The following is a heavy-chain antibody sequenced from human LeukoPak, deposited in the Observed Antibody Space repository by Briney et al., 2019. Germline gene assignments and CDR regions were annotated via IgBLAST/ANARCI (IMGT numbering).Heavy chain of an antibody. Sequence: PGGSLRLSCAASGFTFSSYSMNWVRQAPGKGLEWVSSISSSSSYIYYADSVKGRFTISRDNAKNSLYLQMNSLRAEDTAVYYCARDCTNGVCSDYWGQGTLVTVSS. CDR3: ARDCTNGVCSDY. CDR1: GFTFSSYS. CDR2: ISSSSSYI. V-gene: IGHV3-21*01. D-gene: IGHD2-8*01. J-gene: IGHJ4*02.